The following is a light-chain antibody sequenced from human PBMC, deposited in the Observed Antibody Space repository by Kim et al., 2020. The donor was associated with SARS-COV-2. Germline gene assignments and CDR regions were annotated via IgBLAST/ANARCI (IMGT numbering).Light chain of an antibody. CDR3: QSYDKSLSGKV. CDR2: GNT. Sequence: GITISWPGTSSNIVATYDDHWYQQMRGAAPKLLIFGNTKRPSGVPDRYSGSESGTSASLAITGLQAEDEADYYCQSYDKSLSGKVFGGGTKVTVL. CDR1: SSNIVATYD. V-gene: IGLV1-40*01. J-gene: IGLJ3*02.